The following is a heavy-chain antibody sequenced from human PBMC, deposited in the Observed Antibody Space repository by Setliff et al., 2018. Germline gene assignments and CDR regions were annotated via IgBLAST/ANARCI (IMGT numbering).Heavy chain of an antibody. CDR1: GYTFTSYG. D-gene: IGHD3-16*01. Sequence: ASVKVSCKASGYTFTSYGISWVRQAPGQGLEWMGWISDYNGNTNYAQRFQGRVTMTTETSTSTAYMELRSLRFEDTAVYYCARERAGCRGFTFGAIYYYYGMDVWGQGTTVTVSS. V-gene: IGHV1-18*01. J-gene: IGHJ6*02. CDR3: ARERAGCRGFTFGAIYYYYGMDV. CDR2: ISDYNGNT.